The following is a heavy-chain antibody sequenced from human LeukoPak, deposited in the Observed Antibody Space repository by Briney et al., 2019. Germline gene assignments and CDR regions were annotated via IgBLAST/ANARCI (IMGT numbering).Heavy chain of an antibody. CDR1: GGSISSGSYY. J-gene: IGHJ6*02. D-gene: IGHD5-24*01. V-gene: IGHV4-61*02. CDR2: IYTSGST. Sequence: SQTLSLTCTVSGGSISSGSYYWSWLRQPAGKGLAWIGRIYTSGSTNYNPSLKSRVTISVDTSKNQISLKLSSVTAADTAVYYCARRSDGYYYYGMDVWGQGTTVTVSS. CDR3: ARRSDGYYYYGMDV.